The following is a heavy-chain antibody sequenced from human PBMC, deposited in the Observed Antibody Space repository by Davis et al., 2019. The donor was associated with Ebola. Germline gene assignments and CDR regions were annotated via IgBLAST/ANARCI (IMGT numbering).Heavy chain of an antibody. V-gene: IGHV3-7*01. J-gene: IGHJ5*02. CDR3: ARDPAERAAVFTNWFDP. CDR2: IKQDGSEK. Sequence: GGSLRLSCAASGFTFSSYWMSWVRQAPGKGLEWVANIKQDGSEKYYVDSVKGRFTISRDNAKNSLYLQMNSLRAEDTAVYYCARDPAERAAVFTNWFDPWGQGTLVTVSS. CDR1: GFTFSSYW. D-gene: IGHD6-13*01.